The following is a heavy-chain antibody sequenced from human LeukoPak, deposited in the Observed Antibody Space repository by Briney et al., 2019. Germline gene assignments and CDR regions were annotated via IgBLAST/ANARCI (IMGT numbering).Heavy chain of an antibody. CDR3: ARADYDFWSGPIDY. J-gene: IGHJ4*02. CDR1: GGSISSGSYY. V-gene: IGHV4-61*02. Sequence: PSQTLSHTCTVSGGSISSGSYYWSWIRQPAGKGLEWIGRIYTSGSTNYNPSLKSRVTISVDTSKNQFSLKLSSVTAADTAVYYCARADYDFWSGPIDYWGQGTLVTVSS. D-gene: IGHD3-3*01. CDR2: IYTSGST.